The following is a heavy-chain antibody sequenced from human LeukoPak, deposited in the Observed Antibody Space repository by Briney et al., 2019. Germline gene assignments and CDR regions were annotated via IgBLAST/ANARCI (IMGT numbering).Heavy chain of an antibody. V-gene: IGHV3-23*01. CDR1: GFTFSSYA. Sequence: PGGSLRLSCAASGFTFSSYAMSWVRQAPGKGLEWASAISGSGGSTYYADSVKGRFTISRDNSKNTLYLQMNSLRAEDTAVYYCAKDKQLLWFGPFDYWGQGTLVTVSS. CDR3: AKDKQLLWFGPFDY. D-gene: IGHD3-10*01. J-gene: IGHJ4*02. CDR2: ISGSGGST.